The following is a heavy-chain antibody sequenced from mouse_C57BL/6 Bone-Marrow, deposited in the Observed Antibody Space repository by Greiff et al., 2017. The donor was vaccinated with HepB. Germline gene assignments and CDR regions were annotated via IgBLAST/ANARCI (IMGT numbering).Heavy chain of an antibody. CDR1: GFNIKDDY. D-gene: IGHD1-1*01. J-gene: IGHJ2*01. CDR3: TTDYYGSSYVGY. V-gene: IGHV14-4*01. Sequence: EVQLQQSGAELVRPGASVKLSCTASGFNIKDDYMHWVKQRPEQGLEWIGWIDPENGDTEYASKVQGKATITADQSSNTAYLQLSSLTSEDTAVYYCTTDYYGSSYVGYWGQGTTLTVSS. CDR2: IDPENGDT.